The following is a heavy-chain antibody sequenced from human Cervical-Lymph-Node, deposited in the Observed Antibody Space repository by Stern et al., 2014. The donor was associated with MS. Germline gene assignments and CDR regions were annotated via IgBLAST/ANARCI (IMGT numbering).Heavy chain of an antibody. J-gene: IGHJ3*02. D-gene: IGHD5-18*01. CDR1: GFTFSDYY. CDR2: ISSSGSTI. CDR3: ARELLSWIQLWSHAFDI. V-gene: IGHV3-11*01. Sequence: VQLVQSGGGLVKPGGSLRLSCAASGFTFSDYYMSWIRQAPGKGLEGVSYISSSGSTIYYADSVKGRFTISRDNAKNSLYLQMNSLRAEDTAVYYCARELLSWIQLWSHAFDIWGQGTMVTVSS.